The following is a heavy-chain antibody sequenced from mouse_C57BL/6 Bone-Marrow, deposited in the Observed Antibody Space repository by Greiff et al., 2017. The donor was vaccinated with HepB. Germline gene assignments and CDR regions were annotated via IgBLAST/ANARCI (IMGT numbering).Heavy chain of an antibody. CDR3: ASINYYGSSYLY. Sequence: QVQLQQPGAELVKPGASVKMSCKASGYTFTSYWITWVKQRPGQGLEWIGDIYPGSGSTNYNEKFKSKATLTVDTSPSTAYMQLSSLTSEDSAVDYCASINYYGSSYLYWGQGTLVTVSA. CDR1: GYTFTSYW. CDR2: IYPGSGST. D-gene: IGHD1-1*01. V-gene: IGHV1-55*01. J-gene: IGHJ3*01.